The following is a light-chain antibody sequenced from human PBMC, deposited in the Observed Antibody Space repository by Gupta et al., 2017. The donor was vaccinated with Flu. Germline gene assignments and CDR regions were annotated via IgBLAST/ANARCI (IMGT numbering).Light chain of an antibody. J-gene: IGKJ2*01. CDR2: LGS. Sequence: ISCRSSQSLLHSNGYNYLDWYLQKPGQSPQLLIYLGSNRASGVPDRFSGSGSGTDFTLKSSRVEAEDVGVYYCMQALQTPRTFGQGTKLEIK. CDR1: QSLLHSNGYNY. V-gene: IGKV2-28*01. CDR3: MQALQTPRT.